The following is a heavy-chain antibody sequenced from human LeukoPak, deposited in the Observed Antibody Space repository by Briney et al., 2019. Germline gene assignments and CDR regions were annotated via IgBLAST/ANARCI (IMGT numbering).Heavy chain of an antibody. J-gene: IGHJ4*02. CDR3: AKSRYDFWSGYYGETYLDY. CDR2: ISGSGGST. CDR1: GFTFSSSA. D-gene: IGHD3-3*01. Sequence: GGSLRLSCAASGFTFSSSAMSWVRQAPGKGLEWVSAISGSGGSTYYADSVKGRFTISRDNSKNTLYLQMNSLRAEDTAVYYCAKSRYDFWSGYYGETYLDYWGQGTLVTVSS. V-gene: IGHV3-23*01.